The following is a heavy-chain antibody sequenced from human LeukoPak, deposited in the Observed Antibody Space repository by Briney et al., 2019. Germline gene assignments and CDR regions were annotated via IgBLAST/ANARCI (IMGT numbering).Heavy chain of an antibody. CDR2: ISAYNGNT. J-gene: IGHJ5*02. CDR1: GYTFTSYG. Sequence: ASVKVSCKASGYTFTSYGISWVRQAPGQGLEWMGWISAYNGNTNYAQKLQGRVTMTTDTSTSTAYMELRSLRSDDTAVYYCARATIFGVVTRPGWFDPWGQGTLVTVSS. V-gene: IGHV1-18*01. D-gene: IGHD3-3*01. CDR3: ARATIFGVVTRPGWFDP.